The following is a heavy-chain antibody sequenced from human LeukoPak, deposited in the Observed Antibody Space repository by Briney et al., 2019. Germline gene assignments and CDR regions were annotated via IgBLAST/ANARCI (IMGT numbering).Heavy chain of an antibody. J-gene: IGHJ3*01. D-gene: IGHD4-17*01. V-gene: IGHV3-23*01. CDR3: GKDPNGDYVGAFDF. CDR2: IRGTGGTT. CDR1: GFTFSDYA. Sequence: GGSLRLSCAASGFTFSDYALIWVRQAPGKGLEWVSAIRGTGGTTYYADSVKGRCTISRDNSRNTVYLQMNSLRAEDTALYFCGKDPNGDYVGAFDFWGPGTMVTVSS.